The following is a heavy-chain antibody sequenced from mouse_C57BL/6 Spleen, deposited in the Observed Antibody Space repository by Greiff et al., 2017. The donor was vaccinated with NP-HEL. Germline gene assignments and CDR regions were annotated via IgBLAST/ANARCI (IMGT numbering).Heavy chain of an antibody. CDR2: ISSGSSTI. CDR3: ARELSLGTPFAY. Sequence: EVQVVESGGGLVKPGGSLKLSCAASGFTFSDYGMHWVRQAPEKGLEWVAYISSGSSTIYYADTVKGRFTISRDNAKNTLFLQMTSLRSEDTAMYYCARELSLGTPFAYWGQGTLVTVSA. V-gene: IGHV5-17*01. D-gene: IGHD1-1*01. J-gene: IGHJ3*01. CDR1: GFTFSDYG.